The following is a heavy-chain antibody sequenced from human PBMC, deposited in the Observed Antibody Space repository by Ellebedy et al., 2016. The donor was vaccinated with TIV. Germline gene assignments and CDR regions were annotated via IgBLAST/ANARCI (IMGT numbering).Heavy chain of an antibody. J-gene: IGHJ4*02. D-gene: IGHD5-12*01. CDR3: ARGYDIFDY. CDR2: IWYDGSSI. Sequence: GGSLRLXXAASGFTFSSYGMHWVRKAPGKGREGVSVIWYDGSSINYADSVKGRFTISRDNSKNTLYLHMNSLRAEDTAVYYCARGYDIFDYWGQGTLVTVSS. CDR1: GFTFSSYG. V-gene: IGHV3-33*01.